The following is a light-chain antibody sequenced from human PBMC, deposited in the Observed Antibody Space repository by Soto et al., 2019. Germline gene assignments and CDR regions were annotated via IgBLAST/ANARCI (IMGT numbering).Light chain of an antibody. V-gene: IGLV2-23*02. CDR2: EVA. J-gene: IGLJ2*01. CDR3: CSRL. Sequence: QSALTQPASVSGSPGQSITISCTGTSTDPATYDLVSWYQQHPGKAPQLIIYEVAKRPSGVSARFSGSQSGDTASLTISGLQAADEAYYYCCSRLFGGGTKHTVL. CDR1: STDPATYDL.